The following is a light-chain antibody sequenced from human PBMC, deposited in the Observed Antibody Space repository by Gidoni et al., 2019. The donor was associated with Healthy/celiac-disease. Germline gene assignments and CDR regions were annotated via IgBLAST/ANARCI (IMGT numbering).Light chain of an antibody. J-gene: IGKJ2*02. Sequence: NQMTPSPSSLSASVGDRVTITCRASQSISSYLNWYQQKPGKAPKLLIYAASSLQSGVPSRFSGSGSGTDFTLTISSLQPEDFATYYCQQSYSTPCTFGQGTKLEIK. V-gene: IGKV1-39*01. CDR2: AAS. CDR1: QSISSY. CDR3: QQSYSTPCT.